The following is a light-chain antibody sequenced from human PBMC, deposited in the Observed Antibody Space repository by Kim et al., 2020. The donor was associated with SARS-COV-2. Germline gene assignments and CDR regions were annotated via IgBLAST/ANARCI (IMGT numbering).Light chain of an antibody. CDR3: QQSHTAPLLS. J-gene: IGKJ4*01. CDR1: QSISTY. V-gene: IGKV1-39*01. Sequence: DIQMTQSPSSLSASVGERVTIACRASQSISTYLNWYQQKPGKAPNLLIYAASSLQSGVPSRFSGSGSGTDFTLTISSLQPEDFATYYCQQSHTAPLLSFGGGTKVDIK. CDR2: AAS.